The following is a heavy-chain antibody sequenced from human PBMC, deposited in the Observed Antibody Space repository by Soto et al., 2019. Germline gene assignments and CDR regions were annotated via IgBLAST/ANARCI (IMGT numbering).Heavy chain of an antibody. CDR2: ISGSGGST. J-gene: IGHJ4*01. CDR1: GFTFSSYA. Sequence: EVQLLESGGGLVQPGGSLRLSCAASGFTFSSYAMSWVRQAPGKGLEWVSAISGSGGSTYYADSVKGRFTISRDNSKNTPYPQMNSMRAEDTAVYYCAKPQRSFYGDYDFACWGHGTLVTVSS. D-gene: IGHD4-17*01. CDR3: AKPQRSFYGDYDFAC. V-gene: IGHV3-23*01.